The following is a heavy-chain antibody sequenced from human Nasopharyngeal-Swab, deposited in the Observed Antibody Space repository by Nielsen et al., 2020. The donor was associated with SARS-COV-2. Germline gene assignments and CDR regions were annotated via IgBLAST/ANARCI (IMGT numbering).Heavy chain of an antibody. D-gene: IGHD3-22*01. CDR1: GYTFTGYY. J-gene: IGHJ6*03. CDR2: INPNSGGT. V-gene: IGHV1-2*06. CDR3: ARGPDSSGYNYYYNYMDV. Sequence: ASVQVPCKASGYTFTGYYMHWVRHAPGQRLEWMGRINPNSGGTNYAQKFQGRVTMTRDTSISTAYMELSRLRSDDTAVYYCARGPDSSGYNYYYNYMDVWGKGTTVTVSS.